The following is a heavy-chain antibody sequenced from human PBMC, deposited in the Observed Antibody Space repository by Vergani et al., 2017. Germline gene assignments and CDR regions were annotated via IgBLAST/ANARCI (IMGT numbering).Heavy chain of an antibody. D-gene: IGHD1-26*01. V-gene: IGHV4-31*03. CDR1: GGSISSGGYY. CDR3: ARDGSYGDVAYFDY. CDR2: IYYSGST. Sequence: QVQLQESGPGLVKPSQTLSLTCTVSGGSISSGGYYWSWIRQHPGKGLGWIGYIYYSGSTYYNPSLKSRVTISVDTSKNQFSLKLSSVTAADTAAYYCARDGSYGDVAYFDYWGQGTLVTVSS. J-gene: IGHJ4*02.